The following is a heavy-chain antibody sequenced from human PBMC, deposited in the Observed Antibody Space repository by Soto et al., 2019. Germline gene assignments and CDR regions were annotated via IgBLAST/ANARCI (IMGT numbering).Heavy chain of an antibody. D-gene: IGHD6-13*01. CDR1: GFTFSTYD. Sequence: PGGSLRLSCAASGFTFSTYDMHWVRQATGKGLEWVSAIGTAGDTYYPGSVKGRFTISRENAKNSLYLQMNSLRAGDTAVYYCERGQQLAQNRYYYYYGMDVWGQGTTVTVSS. J-gene: IGHJ6*02. CDR2: IGTAGDT. V-gene: IGHV3-13*01. CDR3: ERGQQLAQNRYYYYYGMDV.